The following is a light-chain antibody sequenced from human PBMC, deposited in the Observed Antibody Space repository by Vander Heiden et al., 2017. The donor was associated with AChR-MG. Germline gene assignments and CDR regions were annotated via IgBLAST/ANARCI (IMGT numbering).Light chain of an antibody. Sequence: NFMLTQPHSVSESPGKTVPIPRPRSSGSIASNYVQWYQQPPGSAPATMIYEDNRRPSGVPDRFSGSIDSSSNSGSLTISGLKTEDEADYYCQYYDSSNVVFGGGTKLTVL. CDR3: QYYDSSNVV. J-gene: IGLJ2*01. V-gene: IGLV6-57*04. CDR1: SGSIASNY. CDR2: EDN.